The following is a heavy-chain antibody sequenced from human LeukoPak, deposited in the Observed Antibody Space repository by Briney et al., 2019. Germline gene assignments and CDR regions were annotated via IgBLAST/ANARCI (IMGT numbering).Heavy chain of an antibody. CDR3: ARQGSGWYLAFDI. J-gene: IGHJ3*02. CDR1: GGSISSYY. D-gene: IGHD6-19*01. Sequence: PSETLSLTRTVSGGSISSYYWSWIRQPPGKGLEWIGYIYYSGSTNYNPSLKSRVTISVDTSKNQFSLKLSSVTAADTAVYYCARQGSGWYLAFDIWGQGTMVTVSS. V-gene: IGHV4-59*08. CDR2: IYYSGST.